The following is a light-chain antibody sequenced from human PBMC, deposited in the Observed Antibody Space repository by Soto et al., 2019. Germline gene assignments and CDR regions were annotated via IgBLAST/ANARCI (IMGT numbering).Light chain of an antibody. J-gene: IGKJ1*01. V-gene: IGKV3-15*01. CDR2: AVS. Sequence: EIVTTQSPATLSVSPGERATLSCRASQSVSSNLAWYQQKPGQAPRLLIYAVSTRATGIPARFSGSGSGTEFTLTINSLQSEDFAVYYCQQYNNWPPTWTFGQGTKVDI. CDR3: QQYNNWPPTWT. CDR1: QSVSSN.